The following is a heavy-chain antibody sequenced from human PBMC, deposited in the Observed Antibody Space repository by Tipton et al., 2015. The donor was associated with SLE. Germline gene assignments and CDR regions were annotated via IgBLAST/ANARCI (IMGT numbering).Heavy chain of an antibody. J-gene: IGHJ3*02. CDR1: GFSISSNNYY. CDR2: IQTSGST. Sequence: TLSLTCTVSGFSISSNNYYWTWIRQPAGKGLEWIGHIQTSGSTNYNPSLKSRITISVDTPKSQFSLKMNSVTAADAAVYYCARGRDGRLDIWGQGTMVTVSS. CDR3: ARGRDGRLDI. V-gene: IGHV4-61*09. D-gene: IGHD2-8*01.